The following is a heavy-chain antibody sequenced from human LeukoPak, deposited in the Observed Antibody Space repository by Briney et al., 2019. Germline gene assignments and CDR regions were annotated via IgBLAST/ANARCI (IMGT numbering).Heavy chain of an antibody. Sequence: PGGSLRLSCAASGFTFSSYWMTWVRQAPGKGLEWVANTKQDGSEKYYVDSAKGRFTIFRDNAKNSLYLQMNSLRAEDTAVYYCARVLDSSGSRYQAFPYWGQGTLVTVSS. J-gene: IGHJ4*02. CDR1: GFTFSSYW. CDR3: ARVLDSSGSRYQAFPY. CDR2: TKQDGSEK. D-gene: IGHD2-15*01. V-gene: IGHV3-7*01.